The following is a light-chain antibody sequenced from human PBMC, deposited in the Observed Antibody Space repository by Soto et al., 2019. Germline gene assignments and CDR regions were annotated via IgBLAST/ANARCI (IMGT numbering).Light chain of an antibody. Sequence: EIVLTQSPATLSLSPGERATLSCRASQSVSSYLAWYQQKPGQAPRLLIYDASNRATGIPARFSGSGSGTDFTLTISSLEPEDXXXXXXXXXXNWPPLTFGGGTKVEIK. CDR3: XXXXNWPPLT. J-gene: IGKJ4*01. CDR1: QSVSSY. V-gene: IGKV3-11*01. CDR2: DAS.